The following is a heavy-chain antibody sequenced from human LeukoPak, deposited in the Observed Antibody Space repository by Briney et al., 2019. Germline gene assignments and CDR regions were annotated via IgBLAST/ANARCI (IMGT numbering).Heavy chain of an antibody. CDR1: GFTFSDYT. V-gene: IGHV3-21*01. Sequence: PGGSLRLSCAASGFTFSDYTMNWVRQSPGKGLQWVSYVSFGSSYISYADSLKGRFTISRDDAKSSVYLEMTSLRAEDTAVYYCARASTEYAVTDGFDTWGPGTRVTVSS. CDR2: VSFGSSYI. CDR3: ARASTEYAVTDGFDT. D-gene: IGHD4-17*01. J-gene: IGHJ5*02.